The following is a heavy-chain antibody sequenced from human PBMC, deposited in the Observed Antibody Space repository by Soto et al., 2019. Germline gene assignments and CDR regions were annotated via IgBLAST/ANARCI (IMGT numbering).Heavy chain of an antibody. CDR3: ARGGGSSSSAAFDP. V-gene: IGHV3-11*01. CDR1: GFTFSEYY. Sequence: QVQLVESGGGLVKPGGTLRLSCAASGFTFSEYYMSWIRQAPGKALEGVSYISSSGSTIYYADSVKGRFTISRDNAKNSLYLQMNSLRADDTAVYYCARGGGSSSSAAFDPWGQGTLVTVSS. D-gene: IGHD6-6*01. CDR2: ISSSGSTI. J-gene: IGHJ5*02.